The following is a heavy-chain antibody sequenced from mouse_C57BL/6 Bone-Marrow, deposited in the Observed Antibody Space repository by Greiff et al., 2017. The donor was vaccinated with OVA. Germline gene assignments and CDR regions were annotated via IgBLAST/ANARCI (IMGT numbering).Heavy chain of an antibody. J-gene: IGHJ4*01. V-gene: IGHV3-6*01. Sequence: ESGPGLVKPSQSLSLTCSVTGYSITSGYYWNWIRQFPGNKLEWMGYISYDGSNNYNPSLKNRISITRDTSKNQFFLKLNSVTTEDTATYYCARVRKDYAMDYWGQGTSVTVSS. CDR3: ARVRKDYAMDY. CDR2: ISYDGSN. CDR1: GYSITSGYY.